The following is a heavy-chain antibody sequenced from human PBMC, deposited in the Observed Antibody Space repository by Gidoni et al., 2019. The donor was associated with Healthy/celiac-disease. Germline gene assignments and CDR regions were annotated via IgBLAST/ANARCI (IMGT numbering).Heavy chain of an antibody. V-gene: IGHV3-30-3*01. CDR3: ARDRQPL. CDR1: GFTFSSYA. D-gene: IGHD6-6*01. Sequence: QVQQVEPGGGVVHPGRSLSRSCAASGFTFSSYAMHGVRQGPGKGLEWLAVISYDGSNKYYADSVKGRFTISRDNSKNTLGLQMSSLRAEDTGVYYCARDRQPLWGQGTLVTVAS. J-gene: IGHJ4*02. CDR2: ISYDGSNK.